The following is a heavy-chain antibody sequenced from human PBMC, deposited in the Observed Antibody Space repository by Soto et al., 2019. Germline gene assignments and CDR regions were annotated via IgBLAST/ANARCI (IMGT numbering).Heavy chain of an antibody. J-gene: IGHJ4*02. CDR1: GCTFSRYC. V-gene: IGHV3-30*18. CDR3: AKLMGTYYDFWSGYSGSNEFDY. Sequence: GGSLRLSCAASGCTFSRYCMPLGRQAPGKGLEWVSVISYDEGKKYYADSVKGRFTISRDNSKNTLYLQMNSLRAEDTAVYYCAKLMGTYYDFWSGYSGSNEFDYWGQGTLVTVSS. CDR2: ISYDEGKK. D-gene: IGHD3-3*01.